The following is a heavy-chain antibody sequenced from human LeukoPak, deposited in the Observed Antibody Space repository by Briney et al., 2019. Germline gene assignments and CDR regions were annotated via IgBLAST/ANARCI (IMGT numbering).Heavy chain of an antibody. Sequence: GGSLRLSCAASGFTFSSYGMHWVRQAPGKGLEWVAFIRYDGSNKYYADSVKGRFTISRDNSKNTLYLQIYSLRAEDTAIYYCAKAPMEDSWYIHFDYWGQGTLVTVSS. D-gene: IGHD6-13*01. CDR3: AKAPMEDSWYIHFDY. CDR1: GFTFSSYG. V-gene: IGHV3-30*02. J-gene: IGHJ4*02. CDR2: IRYDGSNK.